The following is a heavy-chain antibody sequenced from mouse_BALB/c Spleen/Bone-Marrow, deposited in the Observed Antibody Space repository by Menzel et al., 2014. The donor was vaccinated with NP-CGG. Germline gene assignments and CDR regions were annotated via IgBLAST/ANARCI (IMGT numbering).Heavy chain of an antibody. CDR2: IWAGGST. CDR3: AKAHYDYALFDY. D-gene: IGHD2-4*01. Sequence: GKLVESGPGLVAPSQSLSITSTASGFSLTTYGVHWVRQPPGKGLEWLGVIWAGGSTNYNSALMSRLSISKDNSKSQVFLKMNRLQTDNTAMYCCAKAHYDYALFDYWGQGTTLTVSS. J-gene: IGHJ2*01. CDR1: GFSLTTYG. V-gene: IGHV2-9*02.